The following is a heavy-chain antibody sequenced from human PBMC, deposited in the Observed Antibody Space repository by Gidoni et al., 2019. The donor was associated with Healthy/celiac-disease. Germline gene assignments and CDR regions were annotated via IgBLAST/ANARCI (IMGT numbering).Heavy chain of an antibody. CDR2: IYYSGST. D-gene: IGHD3-22*01. CDR1: GGSISSYY. CDR3: ARNYYDSRGDAFDI. J-gene: IGHJ3*02. Sequence: QVQLQESGPGLVKPSETLSLTCTVPGGSISSYYWSWIRQPPGKGLEWIGYIYYSGSTNYNPSLKSRVTISVDTSKNQFSLKLSSVTAADTAVYYCARNYYDSRGDAFDIWGQGTMVTVSS. V-gene: IGHV4-59*01.